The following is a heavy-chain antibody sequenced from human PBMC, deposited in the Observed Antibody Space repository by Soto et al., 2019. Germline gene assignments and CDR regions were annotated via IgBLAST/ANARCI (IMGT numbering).Heavy chain of an antibody. CDR3: VRTSLAVAAAPLQDY. CDR2: INSDGSST. V-gene: IGHV3-74*01. J-gene: IGHJ4*02. Sequence: EVQLVESGGGLVQPGGSLRLSCAASGFTFSSYWMHWVRQAPGKGLVWVSRINSDGSSTSYADSVKGRFTISSDNSKEPLSRQRTSLRAEDTAVYYCVRTSLAVAAAPLQDYCSQGPLLAVSS. CDR1: GFTFSSYW. D-gene: IGHD2-2*01.